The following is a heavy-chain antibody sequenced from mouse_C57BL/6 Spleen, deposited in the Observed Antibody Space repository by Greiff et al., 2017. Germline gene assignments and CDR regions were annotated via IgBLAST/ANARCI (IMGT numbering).Heavy chain of an antibody. J-gene: IGHJ2*01. CDR3: ARDSLNYGSSYFDY. Sequence: EESGPGLVKPSQSLSLTCSVTGYSITSGYYWNWIRQFPGNKLEWMGYISYDGSNNYNPSLKNRISITRDTSKNQFFLKLNSVTTEDTATYYCARDSLNYGSSYFDYWGQGTTLTVSS. D-gene: IGHD1-1*01. V-gene: IGHV3-6*01. CDR2: ISYDGSN. CDR1: GYSITSGYY.